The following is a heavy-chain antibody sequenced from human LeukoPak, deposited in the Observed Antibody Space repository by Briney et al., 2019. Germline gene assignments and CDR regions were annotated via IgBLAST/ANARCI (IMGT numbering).Heavy chain of an antibody. V-gene: IGHV4-39*02. CDR3: ARDGGSWYDDSGVAFDY. Sequence: ASETLSLTCTVSGGSISSSSYYWGWIRQPPGKGLEWIGSIYYSGSTYYNPSLKSRVTISVDTSKNQFSLKLSSVTAADTAVYYCARDGGSWYDDSGVAFDYWGQGTLVTVSS. J-gene: IGHJ4*02. CDR2: IYYSGST. CDR1: GGSISSSSYY. D-gene: IGHD6-13*01.